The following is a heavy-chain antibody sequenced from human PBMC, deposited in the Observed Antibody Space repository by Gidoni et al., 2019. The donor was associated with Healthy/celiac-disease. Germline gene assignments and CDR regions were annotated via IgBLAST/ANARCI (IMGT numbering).Heavy chain of an antibody. CDR2: SYDSGST. CDR1: GGSLSSSY. Sequence: QLQLQESGPPLVKPSDTLSLTCTVSGGSLSSSYCSWLRQPPGKGLEWIGYSYDSGSTNYNTSLKSRVTISVDTSKNQFSLKLSSVTAADTAVYDCARDLNTGYYYDSSGQIRGPPGGFDIWGQGTMVTVSS. V-gene: IGHV4-59*01. D-gene: IGHD3-22*01. CDR3: ARDLNTGYYYDSSGQIRGPPGGFDI. J-gene: IGHJ3*02.